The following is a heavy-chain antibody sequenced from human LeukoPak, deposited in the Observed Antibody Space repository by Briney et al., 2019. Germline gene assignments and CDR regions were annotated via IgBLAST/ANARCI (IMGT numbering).Heavy chain of an antibody. CDR3: ARDSFDSIGYCDY. CDR2: INPNSGGT. CDR1: GYTFTDYY. Sequence: GASVKVSCKASGYTFTDYYMHWVRQAPGQGLEWMGWINPNSGGTNYAQKLQGRVTMTRDTSIRTAYMELSRLTSDDTAVYYCARDSFDSIGYCDYWGQGTLVTVSS. J-gene: IGHJ4*02. V-gene: IGHV1-2*02. D-gene: IGHD3-22*01.